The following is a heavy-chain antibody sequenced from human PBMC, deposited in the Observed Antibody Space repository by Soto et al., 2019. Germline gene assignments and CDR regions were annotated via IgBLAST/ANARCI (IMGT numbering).Heavy chain of an antibody. CDR1: GFTLSDHY. V-gene: IGHV3-30-3*01. CDR3: AREDYYYDSSGYHPGAFDI. J-gene: IGHJ3*02. D-gene: IGHD3-22*01. CDR2: ISYDESNK. Sequence: GGSLRLSCAGSGFTLSDHYIDWVRRAPGKGLEWVALISYDESNKYYADSVKGRFTISRDNSKNTLYLQMNSLRAEDTAVYYCAREDYYYDSSGYHPGAFDIWGQGTMVTVSS.